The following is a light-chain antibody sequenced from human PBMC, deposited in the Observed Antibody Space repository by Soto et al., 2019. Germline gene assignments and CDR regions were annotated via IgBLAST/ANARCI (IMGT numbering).Light chain of an antibody. V-gene: IGKV1-5*03. CDR1: QSISSW. CDR3: QQYNRYPWT. J-gene: IGKJ1*01. Sequence: STLSASVGDRVTITCRASQSISSWLAWYQQKPGKAPKLLIYKASSLESGVPSRFSGSGSGTEFTLTISSLQPDDFATYYCQQYNRYPWTSGQGTKVDLK. CDR2: KAS.